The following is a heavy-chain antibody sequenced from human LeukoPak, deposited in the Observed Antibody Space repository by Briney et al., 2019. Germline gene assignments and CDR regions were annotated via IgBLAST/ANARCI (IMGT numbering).Heavy chain of an antibody. Sequence: ASVKVSCKASGYTFTGYYMHWGPQAPGQGLEWMGWINPNSGGTNYAQKFQGRVTMTRDTSISTAYMELSRLRSDDTAVYYCARDAGSEQLVSNWFDPWGQGTLVTVSS. CDR3: ARDAGSEQLVSNWFDP. CDR2: INPNSGGT. J-gene: IGHJ5*02. CDR1: GYTFTGYY. D-gene: IGHD6-6*01. V-gene: IGHV1-2*02.